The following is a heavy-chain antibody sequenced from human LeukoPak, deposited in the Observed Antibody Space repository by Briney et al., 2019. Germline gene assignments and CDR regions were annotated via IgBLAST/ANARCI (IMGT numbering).Heavy chain of an antibody. D-gene: IGHD3-22*01. J-gene: IGHJ3*02. CDR3: ARDLLHVYYYDSSGYVRGAFDI. Sequence: ASVKVSCKASGYTFTGYYLHWVRQAPGQGLEWMGWINPNSGGTKSTQKFQGGVTMARDTSISTAYMELSRLRSDDTAVYYCARDLLHVYYYDSSGYVRGAFDIWGQGTMVTVSS. CDR1: GYTFTGYY. V-gene: IGHV1-2*02. CDR2: INPNSGGT.